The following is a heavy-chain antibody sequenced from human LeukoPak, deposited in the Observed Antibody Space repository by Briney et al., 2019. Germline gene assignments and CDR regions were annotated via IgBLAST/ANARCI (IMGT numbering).Heavy chain of an antibody. D-gene: IGHD3-3*01. J-gene: IGHJ3*02. V-gene: IGHV4-59*11. CDR3: ARGYDFWSGVMSDAFDI. CDR2: IYHSGNN. Sequence: ASETLSLTCTVSGGSISSHYGSWVRQTPGKGLEWIGHIYHSGNNKNNSALKGRVTISDDASKNQFSLRLSSVTAADTAVYFCARGYDFWSGVMSDAFDIWGRGTKVTVSS. CDR1: GGSISSHY.